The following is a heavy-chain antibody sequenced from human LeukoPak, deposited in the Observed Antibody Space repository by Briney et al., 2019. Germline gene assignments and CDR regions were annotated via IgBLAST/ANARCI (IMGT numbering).Heavy chain of an antibody. V-gene: IGHV1-18*01. CDR1: GYTFTSYG. Sequence: GASVKVSCKASGYTFTSYGISWVRQAPGQGLEWMGWISAYNGNTNYAQKLQGRVTMTTDTSTSTAYMELRSLRSDDTTVYYCARDPHYDYVWGSYRYGNYFDDWGQETLVTVSS. D-gene: IGHD3-16*02. J-gene: IGHJ4*02. CDR3: ARDPHYDYVWGSYRYGNYFDD. CDR2: ISAYNGNT.